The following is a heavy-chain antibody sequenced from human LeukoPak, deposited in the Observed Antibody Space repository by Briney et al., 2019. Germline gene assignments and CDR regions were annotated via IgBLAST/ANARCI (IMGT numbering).Heavy chain of an antibody. CDR2: ISSSGSTI. Sequence: GGSLRLSCAASGFTFSSYEMNWVRQAPGKGLEWVSYISSSGSTIYYADSVKGRFTISRDNAKNSLYLQMNSLRAEDTAVYYCARDLGRGGDEAFDYWGQGTLVTVS. CDR3: ARDLGRGGDEAFDY. V-gene: IGHV3-48*03. J-gene: IGHJ4*02. D-gene: IGHD4-17*01. CDR1: GFTFSSYE.